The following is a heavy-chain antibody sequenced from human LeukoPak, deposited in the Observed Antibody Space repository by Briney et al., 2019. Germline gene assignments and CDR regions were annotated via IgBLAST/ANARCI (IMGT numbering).Heavy chain of an antibody. V-gene: IGHV3-7*03. CDR3: AREVVATASAFDC. J-gene: IGHJ4*02. CDR1: GFSFSSFW. CDR2: IKDDGSVK. Sequence: GGSLRLSCTASGFSFSSFWMSWVRQAPGKGLEWVANIKDDGSVKNHVDSLKGRFSISRDNARNSLYLQISSLRAEDTAVYYCAREVVATASAFDCWGQGTLVTVSS. D-gene: IGHD2-21*01.